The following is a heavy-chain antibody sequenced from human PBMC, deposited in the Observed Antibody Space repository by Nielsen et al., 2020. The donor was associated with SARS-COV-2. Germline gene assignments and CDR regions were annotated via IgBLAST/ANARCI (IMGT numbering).Heavy chain of an antibody. J-gene: IGHJ4*02. D-gene: IGHD1-26*01. CDR2: INSDGSST. V-gene: IGHV3-74*01. CDR3: ARGGGGSYQMYYFDY. Sequence: VRQAPGKGLEWVSRINSDGSSTSYADSVKGRFTISRDNAKNSLYLQMNSLRAEDTAVYYCARGGGGSYQMYYFDYWGQGTLVTVSS.